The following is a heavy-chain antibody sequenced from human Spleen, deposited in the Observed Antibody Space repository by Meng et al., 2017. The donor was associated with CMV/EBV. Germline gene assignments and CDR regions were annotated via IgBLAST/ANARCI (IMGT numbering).Heavy chain of an antibody. CDR1: GFTFSSYA. D-gene: IGHD6-13*01. CDR2: IYSGGST. J-gene: IGHJ5*02. V-gene: IGHV3-66*01. CDR3: AREHSSSWYSWFDP. Sequence: VHVVEAGGGVVQPGRSLRLSCAASGFTFSSYAMHWVRQAPGKGLEWVAVIYSGGSTYYADSVKGRFTISRDNSKNTLYLQMNSLRAEDTAVYYCAREHSSSWYSWFDPWGQGTLVTVSS.